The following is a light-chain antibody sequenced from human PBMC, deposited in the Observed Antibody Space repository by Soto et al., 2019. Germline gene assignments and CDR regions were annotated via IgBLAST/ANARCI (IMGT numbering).Light chain of an antibody. CDR2: EVI. CDR3: TSYTSNSNWV. Sequence: QSALTQPASVSGSPGQSVTISCTGTSSDVGGYGYVSWYQHHPGKAPKFLIYEVINRPSGVSHRFSGSKSGNTASLTISGLQAEDEAYYFCTSYTSNSNWVFGGGTQLTVL. J-gene: IGLJ3*02. CDR1: SSDVGGYGY. V-gene: IGLV2-14*01.